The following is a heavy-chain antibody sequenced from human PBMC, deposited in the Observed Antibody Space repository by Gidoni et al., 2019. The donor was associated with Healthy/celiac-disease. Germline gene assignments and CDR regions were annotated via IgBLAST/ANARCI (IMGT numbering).Heavy chain of an antibody. Sequence: EVQLVESGGGLVKPGGSLRVSWAASGFTFINALTTWVRQAPGKGLEWVGRIESKSDGGTTHYAAPVKGRFTISRDDSKNTLYLQMSSLKTEDTAVYYCTTYRGGYCSAGTCSRPEYWGQGTLVTVSS. CDR3: TTYRGGYCSAGTCSRPEY. V-gene: IGHV3-15*04. J-gene: IGHJ4*02. D-gene: IGHD2-15*01. CDR1: GFTFINAL. CDR2: IESKSDGGTT.